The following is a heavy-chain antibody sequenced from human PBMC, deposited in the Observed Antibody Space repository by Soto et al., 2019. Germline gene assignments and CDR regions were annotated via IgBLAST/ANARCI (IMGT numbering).Heavy chain of an antibody. Sequence: GGSLRLSCAASGFTFSSYAMHWVRQAPGKGLEWVAVISYDGSNKYYADSVKGRFTISRDNSKNTLYLQMNSLRAEDTAVYYCARAHAGVVAGNTFDYWGQGTLVTVSS. D-gene: IGHD2-15*01. J-gene: IGHJ4*02. V-gene: IGHV3-30-3*01. CDR2: ISYDGSNK. CDR1: GFTFSSYA. CDR3: ARAHAGVVAGNTFDY.